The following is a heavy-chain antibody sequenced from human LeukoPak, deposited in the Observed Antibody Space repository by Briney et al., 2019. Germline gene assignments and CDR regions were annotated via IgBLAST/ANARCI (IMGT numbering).Heavy chain of an antibody. CDR1: GFTFTSYA. V-gene: IGHV3-30-3*01. CDR3: AKDRAAGVVTTYDS. D-gene: IGHD2-21*02. CDR2: ISYDGNNK. Sequence: GGSLRLSCAASGFTFTSYAMYWVRQAPGRGLEWVAQISYDGNNKYYADSVKGRFTTSRDNSKNTLSLYMNSLRAEDTSLYYCAKDRAAGVVTTYDSWGQGTLVTVSS. J-gene: IGHJ4*02.